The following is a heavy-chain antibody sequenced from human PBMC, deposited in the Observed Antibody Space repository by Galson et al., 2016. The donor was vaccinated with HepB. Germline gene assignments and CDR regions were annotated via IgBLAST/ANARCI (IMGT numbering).Heavy chain of an antibody. CDR3: AKDIGYCSGGTCPNDAFDI. Sequence: SLRLSCAASGFTFSNYAMRWVRQAPGKGLEWVSGISDSGGSTYFADSVMGRFTISRDNFKNTLYLQMNSLRAEDTAVYYCAKDIGYCSGGTCPNDAFDIWGKGTMVTVSS. CDR1: GFTFSNYA. D-gene: IGHD2-15*01. V-gene: IGHV3-23*01. J-gene: IGHJ3*02. CDR2: ISDSGGST.